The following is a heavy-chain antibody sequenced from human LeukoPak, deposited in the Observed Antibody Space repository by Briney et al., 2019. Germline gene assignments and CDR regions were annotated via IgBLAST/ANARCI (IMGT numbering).Heavy chain of an antibody. CDR3: ARTLRFFRFLDV. CDR1: GFTFSNYW. J-gene: IGHJ6*02. Sequence: GGSLRLSCAASGFTFSNYWMSWVRQAPEKGLEWVADIKPDGSETYSVDSVKGRFTISRDNAKNSLYLQMNSLRAEDTAVYYCARTLRFFRFLDVWGQGTTVTVSS. D-gene: IGHD3-3*01. CDR2: IKPDGSET. V-gene: IGHV3-7*03.